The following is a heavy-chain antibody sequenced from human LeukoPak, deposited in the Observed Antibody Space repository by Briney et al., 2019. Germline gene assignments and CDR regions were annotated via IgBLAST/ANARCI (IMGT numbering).Heavy chain of an antibody. CDR3: AKKTVGCYDILAGYCPHFAY. CDR1: GVSSSSGSNY. V-gene: IGHV4-61*02. CDR2: MYHGEPT. Sequence: SQTLSLTSTVSGVSSSSGSNYWSCLRPPQGKGLEWIGSMYHGEPTSYNPSLNSRVIISVDTSKNQFSLTMSSVTAADTAVYYCAKKTVGCYDILAGYCPHFAYWGQGTLVTVSS. J-gene: IGHJ4*02. D-gene: IGHD3-9*01.